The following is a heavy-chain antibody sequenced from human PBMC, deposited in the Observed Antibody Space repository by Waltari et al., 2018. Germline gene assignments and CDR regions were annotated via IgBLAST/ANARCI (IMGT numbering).Heavy chain of an antibody. CDR1: GCTVNSNY. D-gene: IGHD3-16*01. V-gene: IGHV3-53*01. CDR2: FYSGGST. J-gene: IGHJ6*02. Sequence: EVRLVESGGGLVQPGGSLRLSCAASGCTVNSNYMNWVRQAPGKGLEWVSIFYSGGSTYYAESVKGRFTISRDTSKNTLYLQMNSLRAEDTAVYYCARAPGWGSGMDVWGQGTTVTVSS. CDR3: ARAPGWGSGMDV.